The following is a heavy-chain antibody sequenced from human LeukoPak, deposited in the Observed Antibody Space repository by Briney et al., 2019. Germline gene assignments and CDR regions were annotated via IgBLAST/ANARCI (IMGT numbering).Heavy chain of an antibody. J-gene: IGHJ3*02. Sequence: GGSLRLSCAASGFTVSNNYMGWVRQAPGKGLEWVSVIYSYGFTSYADSVKGRFTISRDNSKNTLYLQMNSPRAEDTAVYYCYGIRLGDGFQIWGQRTMVIVSS. CDR2: IYSYGFT. CDR3: YGIRLGDGFQI. V-gene: IGHV3-53*01. D-gene: IGHD3-16*01. CDR1: GFTVSNNY.